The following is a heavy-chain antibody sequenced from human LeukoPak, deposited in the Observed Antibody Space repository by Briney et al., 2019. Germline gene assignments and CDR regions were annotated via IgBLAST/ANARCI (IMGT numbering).Heavy chain of an antibody. D-gene: IGHD3-22*01. V-gene: IGHV1-69*05. CDR2: IIPIFSTA. CDR3: ARIYDSSGYSHFDY. J-gene: IGHJ4*02. CDR1: GGTFSSYA. Sequence: SVKVSCKASGGTFSSYAISWVRQAPGQGLEWMGGIIPIFSTANYAQKFQGRVTITTDESTSTAYMELSSLRSEDTAVYYCARIYDSSGYSHFDYWGQGTLVTVSS.